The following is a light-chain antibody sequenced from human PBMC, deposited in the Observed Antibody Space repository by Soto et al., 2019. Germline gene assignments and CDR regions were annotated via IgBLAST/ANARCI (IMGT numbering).Light chain of an antibody. V-gene: IGKV1-33*01. J-gene: IGKJ4*01. CDR2: DAA. CDR3: QPYDNLPLT. Sequence: DIQMTQSPSSLSASVGDRVTITCQARQDISNYLNWYQQKPGKAPKLLIYDAANLETGVPSRFSGSVSGTDFTFTISSLQPEDIATYYCQPYDNLPLTVGGGTKVEIK. CDR1: QDISNY.